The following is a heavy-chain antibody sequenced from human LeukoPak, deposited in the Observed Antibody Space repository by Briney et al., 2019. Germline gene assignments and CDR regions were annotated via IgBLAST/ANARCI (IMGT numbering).Heavy chain of an antibody. D-gene: IGHD4-23*01. CDR1: GYTFTGYY. V-gene: IGHV1-2*02. CDR2: INPNSGGT. Sequence: GASVKVSCKASGYTFTGYYMHWVRHAPGQGLEWMGWINPNSGGTNYAQKFQGRVTMTRDTSISTAYMELSRLRSDDTAVYYCAREPGGNSLRYFQHWGQGTLVTVSS. J-gene: IGHJ1*01. CDR3: AREPGGNSLRYFQH.